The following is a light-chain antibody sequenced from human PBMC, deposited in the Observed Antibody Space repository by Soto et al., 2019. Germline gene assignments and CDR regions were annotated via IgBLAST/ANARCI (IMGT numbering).Light chain of an antibody. V-gene: IGKV1-39*01. CDR3: QQTYSMLIT. CDR1: QSISNY. Sequence: DIQMTQSPSSLSASVRDRVNITCRASQSISNYLNWYQQKPGKAPKLLIYAASSLQSGVPSRFSGSGSGTDFTLTTSSLQPEDFATYYCQQTYSMLITCGQGTRPEIK. CDR2: AAS. J-gene: IGKJ5*01.